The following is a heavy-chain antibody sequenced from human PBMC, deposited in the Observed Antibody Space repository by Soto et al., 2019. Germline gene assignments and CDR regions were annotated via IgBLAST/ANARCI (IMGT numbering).Heavy chain of an antibody. V-gene: IGHV4-30-2*01. D-gene: IGHD2-8*01. CDR1: GGSISSGGYS. CDR2: IYHSGST. CDR3: ARVYVNWCDP. Sequence: QLQLQESGSGLVKPSQTLSLTCAVSGGSISSGGYSWSWIRQPPGKGLEWIAYIYHSGSTYYSPSLRSRVTISLDRSKNQFSLKLSSVTAADTAVYYCARVYVNWCDPWGQGTLVTVSS. J-gene: IGHJ5*02.